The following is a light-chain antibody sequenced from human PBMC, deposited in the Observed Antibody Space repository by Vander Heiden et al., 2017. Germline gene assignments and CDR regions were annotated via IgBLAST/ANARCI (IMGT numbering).Light chain of an antibody. CDR2: HNS. Sequence: QSVLTQPPSVSGAPGQRVPISCTGSSSNIGAGYNVHWYQQLPGTAPTLLIYHNSNRPSGVPDRFSGSKSGTAASLAITGLQVEDEADYYCQSYDSSLSGSRVFGGGTKVTVV. CDR1: SSNIGAGYN. V-gene: IGLV1-40*01. CDR3: QSYDSSLSGSRV. J-gene: IGLJ3*02.